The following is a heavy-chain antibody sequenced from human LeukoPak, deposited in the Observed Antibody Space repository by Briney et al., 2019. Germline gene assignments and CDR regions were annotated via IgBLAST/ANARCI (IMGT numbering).Heavy chain of an antibody. Sequence: GGSLRLSCATSGFTFTTYWMNWVRQAPGKGLEWVANIKQDGSEKYYVDSVKGRFTISRDNARNSLYLQMDSLRADDTAVYYCARGGGYAWDYWGQGTLVTVSS. CDR1: GFTFTTYW. CDR3: ARGGGYAWDY. CDR2: IKQDGSEK. J-gene: IGHJ4*02. V-gene: IGHV3-7*01. D-gene: IGHD5-12*01.